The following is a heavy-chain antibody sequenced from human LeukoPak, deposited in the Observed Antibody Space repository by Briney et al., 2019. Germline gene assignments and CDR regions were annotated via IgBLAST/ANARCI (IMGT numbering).Heavy chain of an antibody. V-gene: IGHV3-30*03. CDR3: AIGSRYDILTGSPFDY. CDR2: ISNDGSKK. D-gene: IGHD3-9*01. Sequence: GRSLRLSCAASGFTFSTYGMHWVRQAPGKGLEWVAVISNDGSKKYYADSVKGRFTVSRDNSKKTLYLQMNSLSAEDTAVYYCAIGSRYDILTGSPFDYWGQGTLVTVSS. J-gene: IGHJ4*02. CDR1: GFTFSTYG.